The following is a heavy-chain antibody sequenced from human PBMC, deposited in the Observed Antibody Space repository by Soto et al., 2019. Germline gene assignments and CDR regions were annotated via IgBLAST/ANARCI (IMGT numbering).Heavy chain of an antibody. J-gene: IGHJ5*02. Sequence: SETLSLTCTVSGGSISSSSYYWGWIRQPPGKGLEWIGSIYYSASTYYNPSLKSRVTISVDTSKNQFSLKLSSVTAADTAVYYCARESGGIAVFDPWGQGTLVTVSS. CDR3: ARESGGIAVFDP. CDR1: GGSISSSSYY. V-gene: IGHV4-39*02. D-gene: IGHD6-19*01. CDR2: IYYSAST.